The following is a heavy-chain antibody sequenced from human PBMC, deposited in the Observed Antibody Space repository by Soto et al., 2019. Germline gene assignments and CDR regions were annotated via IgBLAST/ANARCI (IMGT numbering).Heavy chain of an antibody. D-gene: IGHD5-12*01. Sequence: SETLSLTCTVSGGSISSYYWSWIRQPPGKGLEWIGYIYYSGSTNYNPSLKSRVTISVDTSKNQFSLKLSSVTAADTAVYYCAGHERVGGYSSGGMDVWGQGTTVTVSS. CDR2: IYYSGST. CDR1: GGSISSYY. CDR3: AGHERVGGYSSGGMDV. V-gene: IGHV4-59*08. J-gene: IGHJ6*02.